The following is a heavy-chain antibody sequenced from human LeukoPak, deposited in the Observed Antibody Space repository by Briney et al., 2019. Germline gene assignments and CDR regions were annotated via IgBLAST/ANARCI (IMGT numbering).Heavy chain of an antibody. CDR1: GYTLTELS. D-gene: IGHD5-18*01. CDR3: ATGNTAMDPGGYYGMDV. CDR2: FDPEDGET. Sequence: ASVTVSCKVSGYTLTELSMHWVRQAPGKGLEWMGGFDPEDGETIYAQKFQGRVTMTEDTSTDTAYMELSSLRSEDTAVYYCATGNTAMDPGGYYGMDVWGQGTTVTVSS. J-gene: IGHJ6*02. V-gene: IGHV1-24*01.